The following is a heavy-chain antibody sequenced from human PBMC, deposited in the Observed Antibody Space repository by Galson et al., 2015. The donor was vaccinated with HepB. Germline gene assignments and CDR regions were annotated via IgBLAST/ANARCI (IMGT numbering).Heavy chain of an antibody. Sequence: QSGAEVKKPGESLRISCKGSGYSFTSYWITWVRQMPGQGLEWMGRIDPSESYTDYSPSFQGHVTISVDQSVTTAYLQWSSLKASDTGMYYCARLPPHTTDWSEAGYWGQGTLVTVSS. D-gene: IGHD3-9*01. J-gene: IGHJ4*02. CDR3: ARLPPHTTDWSEAGY. V-gene: IGHV5-10-1*01. CDR2: IDPSESYT. CDR1: GYSFTSYW.